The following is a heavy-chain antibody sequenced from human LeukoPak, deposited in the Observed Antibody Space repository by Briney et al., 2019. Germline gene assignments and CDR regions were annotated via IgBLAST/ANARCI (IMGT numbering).Heavy chain of an antibody. CDR3: AGYTFGYWYFDL. J-gene: IGHJ2*01. CDR2: ISGNADTT. Sequence: GGALLLSCAASGFSFRLYAMRGLRPAPGEGVEWVSAISGNADTTYHADSVKGRLTISRDNSKNTLFLQMNNLTAEDTALYYCAGYTFGYWYFDLWGRGTLVTVSS. V-gene: IGHV3-23*01. D-gene: IGHD5-18*01. CDR1: GFSFRLYA.